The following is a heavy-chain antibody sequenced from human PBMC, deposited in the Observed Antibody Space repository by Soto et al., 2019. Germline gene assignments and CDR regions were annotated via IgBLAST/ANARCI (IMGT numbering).Heavy chain of an antibody. CDR3: ARRIGMVHYYYYMDV. J-gene: IGHJ6*03. CDR1: GGSISSYY. Sequence: SETLSLTCTVSGGSISSYYWSWIRQPPGKGLEWIGYIYYSGSTNYNPSLKSRVTISVDTSKNQFSLKLSSVTAADTAVYYCARRIGMVHYYYYMDVWGKGTTVTVSS. D-gene: IGHD3-10*01. V-gene: IGHV4-59*08. CDR2: IYYSGST.